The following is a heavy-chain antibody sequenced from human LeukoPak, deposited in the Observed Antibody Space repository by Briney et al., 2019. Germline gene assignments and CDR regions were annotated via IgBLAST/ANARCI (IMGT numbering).Heavy chain of an antibody. CDR3: ARGQRGYYYYMDV. Sequence: GASVKVSYKASGGTFSSYAISWVRQAPGQGLEWMGGIIPIFGTANYAQKFQGRVTITTDESTSTAYMELSSLRSEDTAVYYCARGQRGYYYYMDVWGKGTTVTVSS. CDR1: GGTFSSYA. J-gene: IGHJ6*03. CDR2: IIPIFGTA. V-gene: IGHV1-69*05. D-gene: IGHD3-10*01.